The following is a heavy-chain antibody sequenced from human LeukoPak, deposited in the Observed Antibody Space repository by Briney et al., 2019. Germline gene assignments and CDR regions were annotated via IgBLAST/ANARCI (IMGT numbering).Heavy chain of an antibody. J-gene: IGHJ4*02. CDR3: AKDPPGESGYYFGFFDF. D-gene: IGHD3-22*01. CDR1: GFIFRSYG. CDR2: ITYDGKNK. V-gene: IGHV3-30*18. Sequence: GGSLRLSCAASGFIFRSYGMHWVRQAPGKGLEWVAVITYDGKNKDYADSVKGRFTISRDDSKNTVYLQMNSLRAEDTAVYYCAKDPPGESGYYFGFFDFWGQGTLVTVSS.